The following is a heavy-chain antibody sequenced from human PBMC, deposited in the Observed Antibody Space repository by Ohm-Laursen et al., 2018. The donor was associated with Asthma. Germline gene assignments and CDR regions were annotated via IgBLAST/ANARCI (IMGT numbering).Heavy chain of an antibody. D-gene: IGHD5-18*01. CDR1: GYTFSRYS. J-gene: IGHJ4*02. V-gene: IGHV3-23*01. CDR3: AKDGGFNYGYGFHY. Sequence: SLRLSCTASGYTFSRYSIHWVRQAPGKGLEWVSSISATSGSIYYADSVKGRFTISRDNSKNTLDLQMNSLGAEDTAVYYCAKDGGFNYGYGFHYWGQGTLVTVSS. CDR2: ISATSGSI.